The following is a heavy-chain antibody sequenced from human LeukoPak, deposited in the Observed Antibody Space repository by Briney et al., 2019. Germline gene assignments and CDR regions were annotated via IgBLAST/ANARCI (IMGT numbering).Heavy chain of an antibody. CDR3: ARDPQSYWDFDL. D-gene: IGHD6-19*01. CDR2: IYTSVST. J-gene: IGHJ2*01. V-gene: IGHV4-4*07. Sequence: SGTLSRTCTVYGGSISSYYWSWIRHPAGEGLEWIGRIYTSVSTNYNPSLKTRVTMSVDTSKNQFSLKLSSVTAADTAVYYCARDPQSYWDFDLWGRGTLVTVSS. CDR1: GGSISSYY.